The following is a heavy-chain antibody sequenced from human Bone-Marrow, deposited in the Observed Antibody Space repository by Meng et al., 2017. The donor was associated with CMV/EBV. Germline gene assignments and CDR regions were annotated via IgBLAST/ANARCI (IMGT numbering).Heavy chain of an antibody. D-gene: IGHD3-22*01. Sequence: SETLSLTCAVYGGSFSGYYWSWIRQPPGKGLEWIGEINHSGSTNYNPSLKSRVTISVDTSKNQFSLKLSSVTAADTAVYYCARMDVTYYYDSSVLVDWGQGTLVNVSS. J-gene: IGHJ4*01. CDR2: INHSGST. CDR3: ARMDVTYYYDSSVLVD. V-gene: IGHV4-34*01. CDR1: GGSFSGYY.